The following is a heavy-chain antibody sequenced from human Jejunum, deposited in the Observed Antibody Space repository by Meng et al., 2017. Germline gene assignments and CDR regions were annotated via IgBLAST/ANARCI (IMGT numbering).Heavy chain of an antibody. Sequence: VVLLQSGAEVEKAGASAKVSCKATGGIFSSCSPTWVRQAPRQGLEGMGGIIPLFGRAANAQKIQDNRTTTAEETTTTTHMEQSSLPSDDTAAYFCTSSPLSPGGPFFDSWGPGTLVTVSS. D-gene: IGHD3-16*01. CDR2: IIPLFGRA. CDR3: TSSPLSPGGPFFDS. V-gene: IGHV1-69*01. CDR1: GGIFSSCS. J-gene: IGHJ4*02.